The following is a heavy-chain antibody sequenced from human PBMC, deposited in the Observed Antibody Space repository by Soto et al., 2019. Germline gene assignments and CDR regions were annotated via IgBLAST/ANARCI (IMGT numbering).Heavy chain of an antibody. CDR3: ATVPPYRTGFGGFDC. V-gene: IGHV4-30-4*01. CDR1: GGSVSSNNYY. D-gene: IGHD6-19*01. CDR2: IYYTGST. Sequence: QVQLQESGPGLVKPSQTLSLTCLVSGGSVSSNNYYWSWIRQSPGKGLEWIGYIYYTGSTYYNPSLESRLTISVDTSQIQFSLEVTSVTAADTAVYFCATVPPYRTGFGGFDCWGQGILVTVSS. J-gene: IGHJ4*02.